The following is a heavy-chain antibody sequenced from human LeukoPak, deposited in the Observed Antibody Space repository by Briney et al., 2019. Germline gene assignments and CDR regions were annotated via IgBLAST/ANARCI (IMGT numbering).Heavy chain of an antibody. J-gene: IGHJ5*02. CDR3: ASSWLSRTRNWFDP. V-gene: IGHV1-69*13. CDR2: IIPIFGTA. CDR1: GGTFSSYA. D-gene: IGHD2/OR15-2a*01. Sequence: ASVKVSCKASGGTFSSYAISWVRQAPGQGLEWMGGIIPIFGTANYAQKFQGRVTITADESTSTAYMELSSLRSEDTAVYYCASSWLSRTRNWFDPWGQGTLVTVSS.